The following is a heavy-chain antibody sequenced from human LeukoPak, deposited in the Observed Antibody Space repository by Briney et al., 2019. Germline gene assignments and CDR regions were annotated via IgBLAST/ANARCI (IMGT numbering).Heavy chain of an antibody. D-gene: IGHD2/OR15-2a*01. CDR3: ASQQSFHYYYMDV. CDR2: INADGSST. V-gene: IGHV3-74*01. CDR1: GFTFSRFA. Sequence: GGSLRLSCAASGFTFSRFAMHWVRQAPGKGLVWVSSINADGSSTSYADSMKGRFTISRDNAKNTLYLQMNSLRAEDTAVYYCASQQSFHYYYMDVWSKGTTVTVSS. J-gene: IGHJ6*03.